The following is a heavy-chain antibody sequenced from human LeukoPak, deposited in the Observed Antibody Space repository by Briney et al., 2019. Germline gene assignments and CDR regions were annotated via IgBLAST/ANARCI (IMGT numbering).Heavy chain of an antibody. CDR2: IYTSGST. J-gene: IGHJ4*02. CDR3: ARDSAGYDSSVDGSVY. CDR1: GGSISSYY. Sequence: SETLSLTCTVSGGSISSYYWSWIRQPAGKGLQWIGRIYTSGSTNYNPSLKSRVTMSVDTSKNQFSLKLSSVTAADTAVYYCARDSAGYDSSVDGSVYWGQGTLVTVSS. V-gene: IGHV4-4*07. D-gene: IGHD3-22*01.